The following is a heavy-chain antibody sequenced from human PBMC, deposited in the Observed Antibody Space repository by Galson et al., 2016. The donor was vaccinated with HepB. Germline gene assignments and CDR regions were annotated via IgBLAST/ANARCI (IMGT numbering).Heavy chain of an antibody. CDR2: IRGSGGST. D-gene: IGHD4-23*01. J-gene: IGHJ6*02. Sequence: SLRLSCAGAGLTFSRYAMGWGGQAPGKGLEWVPAIRGSGGSTYYADSVKGRFTISRDNSKNTLYLQINSLRAEDTAVYYCAKDRNTVVTYGMDVWGQGTTVTVSS. V-gene: IGHV3-23*01. CDR1: GLTFSRYA. CDR3: AKDRNTVVTYGMDV.